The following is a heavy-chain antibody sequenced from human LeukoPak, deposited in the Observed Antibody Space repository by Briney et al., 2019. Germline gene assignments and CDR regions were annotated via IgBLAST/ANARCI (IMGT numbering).Heavy chain of an antibody. D-gene: IGHD3-16*02. CDR3: ARDRGYDYVWGSYRGNWFDP. CDR2: INPSGGST. CDR1: GYTFTSYY. J-gene: IGHJ5*02. Sequence: ASVKVSCKASGYTFTSYYMHWVRQAPGQGLEWMGIINPSGGSTSYAQKFQGRVTMTRDTSTSTAYMELRSLRSDDTAVYYCARDRGYDYVWGSYRGNWFDPWGQGTLVTVSS. V-gene: IGHV1-46*01.